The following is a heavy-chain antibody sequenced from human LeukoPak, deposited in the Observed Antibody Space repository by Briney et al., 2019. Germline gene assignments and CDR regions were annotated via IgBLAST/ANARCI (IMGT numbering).Heavy chain of an antibody. Sequence: AGSLRLSCPASGFTFSDYYMSWIRQAPGKGLEWVSYISSSGSTIYYADSVKGGFTISRDTAKNSLYLQMNSQRGEYTAVYYCARVEAVAAWEAFDIWGQGTMVTVSS. CDR2: ISSSGSTI. V-gene: IGHV3-11*01. CDR3: ARVEAVAAWEAFDI. CDR1: GFTFSDYY. J-gene: IGHJ3*02. D-gene: IGHD6-19*01.